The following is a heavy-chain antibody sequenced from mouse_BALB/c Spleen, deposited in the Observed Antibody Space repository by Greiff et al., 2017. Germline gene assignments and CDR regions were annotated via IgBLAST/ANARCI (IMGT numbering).Heavy chain of an antibody. V-gene: IGHV1S81*02. CDR2: INPSNGRT. J-gene: IGHJ3*01. Sequence: VQLQQPGAELVKPGASVKLSCKASGYTFTSYWMHWVKQRPGQGLEWIGEINPSNGRTNYNEKFKGKATLTTDKSSSTAYMQLSRLTSEDSAVYFCARSVYYRYDEGFAYWGQGTLVTVSA. D-gene: IGHD2-14*01. CDR3: ARSVYYRYDEGFAY. CDR1: GYTFTSYW.